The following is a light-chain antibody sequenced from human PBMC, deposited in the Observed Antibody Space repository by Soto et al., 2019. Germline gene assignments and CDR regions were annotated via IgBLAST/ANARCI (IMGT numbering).Light chain of an antibody. V-gene: IGKV3-20*01. CDR3: QQYDSSPAT. CDR2: GAS. Sequence: EIVVTQSPATLFVSPGERATLSCRPSQTVSSRYLAWYQQRPGQAPRLLIYGASTRATGIPDRFSGSGSGTDFTLTISRLEPEDFAVYYCQQYDSSPATFGQGTKVDIK. CDR1: QTVSSRY. J-gene: IGKJ1*01.